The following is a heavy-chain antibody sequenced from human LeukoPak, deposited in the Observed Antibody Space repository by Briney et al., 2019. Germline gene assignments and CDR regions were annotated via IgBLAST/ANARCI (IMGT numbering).Heavy chain of an antibody. CDR1: GYSFTSYW. V-gene: IGHV5-51*01. Sequence: GESLKISCKGSGYSFTSYWIGWVRQMPGKGLEWMGIIYPGDSDTRYSPSFQGQVTISADKSISTAYLQWSSLKASDTAMYYCARRVAAGTGPHLYNWFDPWGQGTLVTVSS. J-gene: IGHJ5*02. CDR2: IYPGDSDT. D-gene: IGHD6-13*01. CDR3: ARRVAAGTGPHLYNWFDP.